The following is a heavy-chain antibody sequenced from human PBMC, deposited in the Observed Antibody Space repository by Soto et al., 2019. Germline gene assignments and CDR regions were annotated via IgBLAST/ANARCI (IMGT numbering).Heavy chain of an antibody. CDR1: GFTYPSTA. D-gene: IGHD1-1*01. Sequence: TSVKVTCKDSGFTYPSTAGQWVRQARGQRLEWIGWIVVGSGNTNSAQKFQERLTFTRDMSTSTVYMELSSLKSEDTAVYYCAADDMTTFIWGQGTLVTVSS. J-gene: IGHJ4*02. V-gene: IGHV1-58*01. CDR2: IVVGSGNT. CDR3: AADDMTTFI.